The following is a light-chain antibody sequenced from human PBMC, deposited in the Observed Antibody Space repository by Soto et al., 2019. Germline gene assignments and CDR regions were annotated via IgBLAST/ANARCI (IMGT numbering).Light chain of an antibody. CDR3: QQYYTTPLT. CDR2: WAS. CDR1: QSVLSSSNNKNC. Sequence: DIVMTQSPDSLAVSLGESATINCKSSQSVLSSSNNKNCLAWYQQKPGQPPKLLIYWASTRESGVPARFSGSGSGTDFTLTISSLQAEDVAVYYCQQYYTTPLTFGGGTKVDIK. J-gene: IGKJ4*01. V-gene: IGKV4-1*01.